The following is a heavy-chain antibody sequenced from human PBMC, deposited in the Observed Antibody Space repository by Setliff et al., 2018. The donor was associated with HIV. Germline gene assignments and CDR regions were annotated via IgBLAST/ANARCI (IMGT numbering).Heavy chain of an antibody. CDR2: VTPILHTT. V-gene: IGHV1-69*10. Sequence: SVKVSCKASGGTFSSYAISWVRQAPGRGLEWMGGVTPILHTTNYAQKFQGRVTITADISTRTVYMELSSLRSEDTAIYYCVKEYHTTATDTRVANYFDYWGQGTLVTVSS. CDR3: VKEYHTTATDTRVANYFDY. CDR1: GGTFSSYA. D-gene: IGHD6-13*01. J-gene: IGHJ4*02.